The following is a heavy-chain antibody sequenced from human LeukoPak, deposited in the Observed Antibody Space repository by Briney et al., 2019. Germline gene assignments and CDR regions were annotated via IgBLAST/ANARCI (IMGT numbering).Heavy chain of an antibody. Sequence: SETLSLTCAVYGGSFSGYYWSWIRQPPGKGLEWIGEINHSGSTNYNPSLKSRVTISVDTSKNQFSLKLSSVTAADTAVYYCASWRLTYWGQGTLVTVSS. CDR1: GGSFSGYY. CDR2: INHSGST. J-gene: IGHJ4*02. V-gene: IGHV4-34*01. D-gene: IGHD6-25*01. CDR3: ASWRLTY.